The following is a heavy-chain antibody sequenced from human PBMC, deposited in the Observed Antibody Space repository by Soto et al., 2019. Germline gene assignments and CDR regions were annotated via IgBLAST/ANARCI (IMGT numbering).Heavy chain of an antibody. CDR2: INHSGST. Sequence: SETLSLTCAVYGGSFSGYYWSWIRQPPGKGLEWIGEINHSGSTNYNPSLKSRVTISVDTSKNQFSLKLSSVTAADTAVYYCAREGVVVPAASYYYMDVWGKGTTVTVSS. V-gene: IGHV4-34*01. J-gene: IGHJ6*03. CDR1: GGSFSGYY. D-gene: IGHD2-2*01. CDR3: AREGVVVPAASYYYMDV.